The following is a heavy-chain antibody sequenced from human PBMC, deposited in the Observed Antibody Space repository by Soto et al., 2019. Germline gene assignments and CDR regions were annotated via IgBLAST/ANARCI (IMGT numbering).Heavy chain of an antibody. CDR3: ARDHYYDSSGYPHAFDI. CDR2: INAGNGNT. V-gene: IGHV1-3*01. J-gene: IGHJ3*02. Sequence: GASVKVSCKASGYTFTSYAMHWVRQAPGQRLEWMGWINAGNGNTKYSQKFQGRVTITRDTSASTAYMELSSLRSEDTAVYYCARDHYYDSSGYPHAFDIWGQGTMVTVSS. D-gene: IGHD3-22*01. CDR1: GYTFTSYA.